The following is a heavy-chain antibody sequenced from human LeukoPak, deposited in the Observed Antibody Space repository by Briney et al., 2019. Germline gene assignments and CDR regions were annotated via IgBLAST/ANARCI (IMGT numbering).Heavy chain of an antibody. V-gene: IGHV3-33*03. CDR1: GFSFSDYV. CDR3: VKEVAMGAGAYDV. Sequence: GGSLRLSCAASGFSFSDYVMHWVRQTPGKGLEWVALVYNGESQTFYAESVRGRFTISRDNSRSTVSLDMDSLRAEDTAVYYCVKEVAMGAGAYDVWGQGTMITVPS. J-gene: IGHJ3*01. CDR2: VYNGESQT.